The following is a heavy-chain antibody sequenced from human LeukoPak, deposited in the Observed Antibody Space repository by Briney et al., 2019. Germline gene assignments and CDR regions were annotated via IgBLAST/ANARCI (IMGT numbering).Heavy chain of an antibody. CDR1: GFTFSSYW. D-gene: IGHD3-22*01. V-gene: IGHV3-74*01. Sequence: GGSLRLSCAASGFTFSSYWMHWVRQAPGKGLVWVSRINSDGSSTSYADSVKGRFTISRDNSKNTLYLQMNSLRAEDTAVYYCAKDLGYYDSSGPPEGFDYWGQGTLVTVSS. J-gene: IGHJ4*02. CDR3: AKDLGYYDSSGPPEGFDY. CDR2: INSDGSST.